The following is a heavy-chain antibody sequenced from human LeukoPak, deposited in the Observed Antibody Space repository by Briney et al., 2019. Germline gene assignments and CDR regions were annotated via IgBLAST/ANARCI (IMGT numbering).Heavy chain of an antibody. V-gene: IGHV4-38-2*01. CDR3: ARVTYVDDMLYQYFDY. Sequence: SEPLWLTCVDPSYSISRESDWGWVRQSPGKGLEWVGSIFHSGNSYYNPSLESRLTMSVDTSKNQFSLKLTSVTAADTALYYCARVTYVDDMLYQYFDYWGQGILVTVSS. CDR1: SYSISRESD. D-gene: IGHD4-17*01. CDR2: IFHSGNS. J-gene: IGHJ4*02.